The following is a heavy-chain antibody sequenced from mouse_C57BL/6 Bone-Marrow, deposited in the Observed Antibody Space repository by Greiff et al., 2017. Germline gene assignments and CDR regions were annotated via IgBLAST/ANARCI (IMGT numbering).Heavy chain of an antibody. D-gene: IGHD3-1*01. J-gene: IGHJ4*01. V-gene: IGHV1-63*01. CDR1: GYTFTNYW. CDR3: EREGAFYYAMDY. Sequence: VKLQESGAELVRPGTSVKMSCKASGYTFTNYWIGWAKQRPGHGLEWIGDIYPGGGYTNYNEKFKGKATLTAAKSSSTAYMQFSSLTSEDSANYYCEREGAFYYAMDYWGQGTSVTVSS. CDR2: IYPGGGYT.